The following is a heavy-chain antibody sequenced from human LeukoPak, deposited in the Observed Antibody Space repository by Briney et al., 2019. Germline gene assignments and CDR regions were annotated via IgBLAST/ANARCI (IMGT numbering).Heavy chain of an antibody. CDR3: ARGRYSSSSGDFDY. D-gene: IGHD6-6*01. J-gene: IGHJ4*02. V-gene: IGHV3-48*01. CDR2: ISSSSSTI. CDR1: GFTFSSYS. Sequence: GGSLRLSCAASGFTFSSYSMNWVRQAPGKGLEWVSYISSSSSTIYYADSVKGRFTISRDNAKNPLYLQMNSLRAEDTAVYYCARGRYSSSSGDFDYWGQGTLVTVSS.